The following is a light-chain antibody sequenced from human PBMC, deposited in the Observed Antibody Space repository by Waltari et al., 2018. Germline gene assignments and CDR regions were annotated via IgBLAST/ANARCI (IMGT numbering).Light chain of an antibody. CDR3: LVWASGSAV. J-gene: IGLJ3*02. Sequence: SYELTQPLFMSVALGQTARLTCGGDNIGSSSVHWYQQRPPQAPVLLIYSSTNRPSGIPDRCSASNSGNTATLTISGIEAGDEADYDCLVWASGSAVFGGGTKLTVL. CDR1: NIGSSS. CDR2: SST. V-gene: IGLV3-9*01.